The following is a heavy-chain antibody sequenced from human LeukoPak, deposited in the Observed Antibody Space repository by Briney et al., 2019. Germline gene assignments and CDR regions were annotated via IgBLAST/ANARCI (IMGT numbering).Heavy chain of an antibody. J-gene: IGHJ3*02. D-gene: IGHD3-22*01. CDR1: GFTFSIYE. CDR2: ICRSGCYI. CDR3: SRDKEVGYDRRCYVDAFDI. Sequence: GVPQRLSCAASGFTFSIYEMIWVRQAPGEGVEGVSYICRSGCYIFYTLCVKGRLPIYRDNANHSLYLQLKSVRAEHRAVYFCSRDKEVGYDRRCYVDAFDIWGQRTMVTVSS. V-gene: IGHV3-48*03.